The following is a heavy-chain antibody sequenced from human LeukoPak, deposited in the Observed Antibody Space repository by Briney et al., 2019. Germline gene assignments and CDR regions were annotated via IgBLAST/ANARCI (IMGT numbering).Heavy chain of an antibody. V-gene: IGHV4-34*01. CDR2: INHSGST. CDR3: ARAPPDYGDYFDY. J-gene: IGHJ4*02. Sequence: SETLSLTCAVYGGSFSGYYWSWIRQPPGKGLEWIGEINHSGSTNYNSSLKSRVTISVDTSKNQFSLKLSSVTAADTAVYYCARAPPDYGDYFDYWGQGSLVTVSS. CDR1: GGSFSGYY. D-gene: IGHD4-17*01.